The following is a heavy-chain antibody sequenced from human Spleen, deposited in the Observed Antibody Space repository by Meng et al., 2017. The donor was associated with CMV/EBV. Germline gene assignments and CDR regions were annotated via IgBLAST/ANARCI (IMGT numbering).Heavy chain of an antibody. V-gene: IGHV4-59*01. CDR2: IYYTGST. CDR1: GGSISTYY. CDR3: ARGTWFGEMDV. Sequence: SETLSLTCSVSGGSISTYYWSWIRQPPGKGLEWIGYIYYTGSTHYNSALTSRVTISVDTSKNQFSLNLTPVTAADTALYYCARGTWFGEMDVWGQGTTVTVSS. J-gene: IGHJ6*02. D-gene: IGHD3-10*01.